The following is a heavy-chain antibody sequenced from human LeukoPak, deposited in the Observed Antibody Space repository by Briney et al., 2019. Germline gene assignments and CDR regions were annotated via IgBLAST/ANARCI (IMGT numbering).Heavy chain of an antibody. CDR1: GYTFTSYG. CDR2: ISAYNGNT. V-gene: IGHV1-18*01. CDR3: ARVVKATPHIHYGMDV. J-gene: IGHJ6*02. D-gene: IGHD2-2*01. Sequence: ASVKVSCKASGYTFTSYGISWVRQAPGQGLEWMGWISAYNGNTNYAQKFQGRVTITADESTSTAYMELSSLRSEDTAVYYCARVVKATPHIHYGMDVWGQGTTVTVSS.